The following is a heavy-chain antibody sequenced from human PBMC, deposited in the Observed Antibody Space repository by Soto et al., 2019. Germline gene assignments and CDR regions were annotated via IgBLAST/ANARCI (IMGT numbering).Heavy chain of an antibody. CDR3: AYLPCSGGSCYWFSYSGMDV. CDR2: IYWDDDK. V-gene: IGHV2-5*02. J-gene: IGHJ6*02. Sequence: QITLKESGPTLVKPTQTLTLTCTFSGFSLSTSGVGVAWIRQPPGKALEWLALIYWDDDKRYSPSLKTRLTITKDTSKNQVVLTMTNMGSVDTATYYCAYLPCSGGSCYWFSYSGMDVWGQGTTVTVSS. D-gene: IGHD2-15*01. CDR1: GFSLSTSGVG.